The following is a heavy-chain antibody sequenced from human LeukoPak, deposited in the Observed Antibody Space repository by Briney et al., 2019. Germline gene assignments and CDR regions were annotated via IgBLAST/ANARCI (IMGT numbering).Heavy chain of an antibody. CDR3: ARRGLVPAFDI. Sequence: GWSLRLPCAASGFTFSSYWMHWVRQAPGKGLVWVSRINGDGSSTTYADAVKGRFTISRDNAKNTLYLQMSSLRAEDTAVYYCARRGLVPAFDIWGQGTMVTVAS. V-gene: IGHV3-74*01. CDR2: INGDGSST. D-gene: IGHD2-2*01. J-gene: IGHJ3*02. CDR1: GFTFSSYW.